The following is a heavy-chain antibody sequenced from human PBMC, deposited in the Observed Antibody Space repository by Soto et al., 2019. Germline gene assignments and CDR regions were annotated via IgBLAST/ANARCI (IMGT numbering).Heavy chain of an antibody. V-gene: IGHV1-3*04. Sequence: QVQLVQSGAEVKKPGASVKVSCKASGYTFTKNAMPWLRQAPGQRLEWMGWINTAYGHTKYSQKFQGRVTITRDTSASTSYMELSGLRSKDTAVDYCARDLDDWNYACFVPWGQGTLVTVSS. CDR2: INTAYGHT. D-gene: IGHD1-7*01. J-gene: IGHJ5*02. CDR1: GYTFTKNA. CDR3: ARDLDDWNYACFVP.